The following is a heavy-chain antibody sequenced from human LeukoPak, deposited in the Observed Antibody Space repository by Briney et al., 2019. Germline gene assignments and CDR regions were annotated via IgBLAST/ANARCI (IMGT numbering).Heavy chain of an antibody. D-gene: IGHD6-19*01. CDR1: GGSISSYY. Sequence: PSETLSLTCTVSGGSISSYYWSWIRQPPGKGLEWIGYIYYSGSTNYNPSLKSRVTISVDTSKNQFSLKLSSVTAADTAVYYCARARIAVAGYWLDPWGQGTLVTVSS. CDR3: ARARIAVAGYWLDP. CDR2: IYYSGST. J-gene: IGHJ5*02. V-gene: IGHV4-59*01.